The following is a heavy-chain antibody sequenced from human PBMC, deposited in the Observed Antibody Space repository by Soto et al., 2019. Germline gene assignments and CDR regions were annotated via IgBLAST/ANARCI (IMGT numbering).Heavy chain of an antibody. CDR1: GGTFSSYT. V-gene: IGHV1-69*02. D-gene: IGHD6-13*01. Sequence: SVKVSCKASGGTFSSYTISWVRQAPGQGLEWMGRIIPILGIANYAQKFQGRVTITADKSTSTAYMELSSLRSEDTAVYYCASAPIAAAGTPQTSWFDPWGQGTLVTVSS. J-gene: IGHJ5*02. CDR2: IIPILGIA. CDR3: ASAPIAAAGTPQTSWFDP.